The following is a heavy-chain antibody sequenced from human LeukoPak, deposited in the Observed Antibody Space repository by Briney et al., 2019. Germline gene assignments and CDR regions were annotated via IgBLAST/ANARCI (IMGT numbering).Heavy chain of an antibody. CDR1: GGSFSGYY. Sequence: SETLSLTCAVYGGSFSGYYWSWIRQPPGKGLEWLGEINHSGSTNYNPSLKSRVTISVDTSKNQFSLKLSSVTAADTAVYYCARGRSRIAAAGTTFDIWGQGTMVTVSS. D-gene: IGHD6-13*01. J-gene: IGHJ3*02. V-gene: IGHV4-34*01. CDR3: ARGRSRIAAAGTTFDI. CDR2: INHSGST.